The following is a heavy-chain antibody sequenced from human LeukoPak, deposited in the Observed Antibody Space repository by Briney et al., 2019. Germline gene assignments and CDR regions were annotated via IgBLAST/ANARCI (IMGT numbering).Heavy chain of an antibody. V-gene: IGHV1-8*01. D-gene: IGHD1-20*01. CDR1: GYTFTSYD. CDR2: MNPNSGNT. J-gene: IGHJ4*02. Sequence: ASVKVSCKASGYTFTSYDINWVRQATGQGLEWMGWMNPNSGNTGYAQKFQGRVTMTRNTSISTAYMELSSLRSEDTAVYYCAKVPLPRITGNPFGFDYWGQGTLVTVSS. CDR3: AKVPLPRITGNPFGFDY.